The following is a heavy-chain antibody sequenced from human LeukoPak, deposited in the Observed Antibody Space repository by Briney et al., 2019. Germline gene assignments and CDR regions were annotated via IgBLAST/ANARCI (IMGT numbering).Heavy chain of an antibody. CDR2: IRYDGSNK. V-gene: IGHV3-30*02. D-gene: IGHD3-22*01. CDR3: AKDMAGEYESGSVDY. J-gene: IGHJ4*02. Sequence: QAGGSLRLSCAASRFTFSSYGMHWVRQAPGKGLEWVAFIRYDGSNKYYADSVKGRFTISRDNSKNTLYLQMNSLRAEDTAVYYCAKDMAGEYESGSVDYWGQGTLVTVSS. CDR1: RFTFSSYG.